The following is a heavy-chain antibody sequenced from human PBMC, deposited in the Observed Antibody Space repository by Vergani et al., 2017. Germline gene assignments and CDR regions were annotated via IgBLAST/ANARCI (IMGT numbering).Heavy chain of an antibody. CDR1: GGSFSGYY. J-gene: IGHJ6*03. CDR2: INHSGST. V-gene: IGHV4-34*01. Sequence: QVQLQQWGAGLLKPSETLSLTCAVYGGSFSGYYWSWIRQPPGKGLEWIGEINHSGSTNYNPSLKSRVTISVDTSKNQFSLKLSSVTAADTAVYYCARIGFNYDFWSGSGSNYMDVWGKGP. D-gene: IGHD3-3*01. CDR3: ARIGFNYDFWSGSGSNYMDV.